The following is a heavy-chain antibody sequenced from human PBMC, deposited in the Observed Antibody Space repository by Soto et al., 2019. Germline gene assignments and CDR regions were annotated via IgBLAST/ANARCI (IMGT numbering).Heavy chain of an antibody. D-gene: IGHD6-13*01. V-gene: IGHV4-59*01. Sequence: QVQLQESGPGLVKPSETLSLTCTVSGASITQYYWNWIRQSPGKGLEWIVSVSSTGSTVFNPSLPSRATVSLDTSKNQFSLTLNSVTAAEPAVYYCASGGGSPYHNHEFDFWGQGTLVTVSS. J-gene: IGHJ4*02. CDR3: ASGGGSPYHNHEFDF. CDR1: GASITQYY. CDR2: VSSTGST.